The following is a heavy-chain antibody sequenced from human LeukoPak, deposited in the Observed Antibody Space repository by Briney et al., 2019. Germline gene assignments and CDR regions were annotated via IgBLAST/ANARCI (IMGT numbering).Heavy chain of an antibody. CDR1: GGSISSYY. D-gene: IGHD1-26*01. CDR2: IYYSGST. CDR3: AREDPLVGRPIDY. J-gene: IGHJ4*02. Sequence: SETLCLTCTVSGGSISSYYWSWIRQPPGKGLEWIGYIYYSGSTNYNPSLKSRVTISVDTSKNQFSLKLSSVTAADTAVYYCAREDPLVGRPIDYWGQGTLVTVSS. V-gene: IGHV4-59*12.